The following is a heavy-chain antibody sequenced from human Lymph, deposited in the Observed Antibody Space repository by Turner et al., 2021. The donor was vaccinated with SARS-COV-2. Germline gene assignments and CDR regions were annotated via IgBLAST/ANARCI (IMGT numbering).Heavy chain of an antibody. CDR2: IYSCGST. Sequence: EVKLVESGGGLIQPGESLRLSCAASVFTVSSNYMSWVRQAPGKVLEWVSLIYSCGSTYYADSVKGRFTISRDNSKNTLYLQMNSLRAEDTALYYCAIVLPYGDYFDYWGQGTLVTVSS. CDR3: AIVLPYGDYFDY. V-gene: IGHV3-53*01. D-gene: IGHD4-17*01. CDR1: VFTVSSNY. J-gene: IGHJ4*02.